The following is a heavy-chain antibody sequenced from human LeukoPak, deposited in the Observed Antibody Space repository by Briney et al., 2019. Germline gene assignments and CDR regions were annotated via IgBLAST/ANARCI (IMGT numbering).Heavy chain of an antibody. J-gene: IGHJ4*02. CDR1: GASIRSGDYY. CDR2: IYYSGST. D-gene: IGHD2-15*01. V-gene: IGHV4-61*08. CDR3: ARRCSGGSCYYYFDY. Sequence: SGTLSLTCTVSGASIRSGDYYWSWIRQPPGKGLEWIGYIYYSGSTNYNPSLKSRVTISVDTSKNQFSLKLSSVTAADTAVYYCARRCSGGSCYYYFDYWGQGTLVTVSS.